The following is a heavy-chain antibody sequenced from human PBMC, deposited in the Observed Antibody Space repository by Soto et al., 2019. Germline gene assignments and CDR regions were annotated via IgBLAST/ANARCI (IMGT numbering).Heavy chain of an antibody. CDR2: IYYSGST. D-gene: IGHD6-13*01. CDR3: ARRGAAADHNYYYYMDV. Sequence: SETLSLTCTVSGGSISSYYWSWIRQPPGKGLEWIGYIYYSGSTNYNPSLKSRVTISVDTSKNQFSLKLTSVTAADTAVYYCARRGAAADHNYYYYMDVWGKGTTVTVSS. V-gene: IGHV4-59*08. CDR1: GGSISSYY. J-gene: IGHJ6*03.